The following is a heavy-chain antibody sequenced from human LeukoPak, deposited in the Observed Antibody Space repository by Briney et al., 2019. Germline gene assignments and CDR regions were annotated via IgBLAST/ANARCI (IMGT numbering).Heavy chain of an antibody. CDR1: GFSVNSNY. D-gene: IGHD3-22*01. Sequence: GGSLTLSCAASGFSVNSNYMSWVRQAPGKVLEWVSVIYSGGSTYYADSVKGRFTISRDNSKNTLYLQMNSLRAEDTAVYYCARTPPYDSSGYYSSGYFDYWGQGTLVTVSS. J-gene: IGHJ4*02. V-gene: IGHV3-53*01. CDR2: IYSGGST. CDR3: ARTPPYDSSGYYSSGYFDY.